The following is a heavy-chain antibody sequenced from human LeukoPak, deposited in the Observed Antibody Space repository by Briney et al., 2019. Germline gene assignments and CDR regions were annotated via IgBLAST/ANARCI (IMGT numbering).Heavy chain of an antibody. Sequence: GASLKISCQGSGSSFTSYWISWVRQLPGKGLEWMGRIDPSDSYTNYSPSFQGHVTISADKSISTAYLQWSSLKASDTAMYYCARQPPAVAGSSWWFDPWGQGTLVTVSS. CDR3: ARQPPAVAGSSWWFDP. CDR2: IDPSDSYT. CDR1: GSSFTSYW. V-gene: IGHV5-10-1*01. J-gene: IGHJ5*02. D-gene: IGHD6-19*01.